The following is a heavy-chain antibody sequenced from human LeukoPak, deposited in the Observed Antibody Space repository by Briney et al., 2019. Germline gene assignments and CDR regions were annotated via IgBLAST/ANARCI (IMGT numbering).Heavy chain of an antibody. V-gene: IGHV1-46*01. CDR3: ARVFGDYGGFDY. CDR1: GYTFTSYY. Sequence: ASVKVSCKASGYTFTSYYMHWVRQAPGQGLEWMGIINPSGGSTSYAQKFQGRVTMTRDMPTSTVYVELSSLGSEDTAVYYCARVFGDYGGFDYWGQGTLVTVSS. J-gene: IGHJ4*02. CDR2: INPSGGST. D-gene: IGHD4-17*01.